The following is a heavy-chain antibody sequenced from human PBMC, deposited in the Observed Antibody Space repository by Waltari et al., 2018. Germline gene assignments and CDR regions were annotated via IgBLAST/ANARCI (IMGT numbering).Heavy chain of an antibody. CDR2: IYYSGST. V-gene: IGHV4-59*01. CDR1: GGSISSYY. D-gene: IGHD5-12*01. CDR3: ARWNSGYPTGGTTSFDY. J-gene: IGHJ4*02. Sequence: QVQLQESCPGLVKPSETLSLTCTVSGGSISSYYWSWIRPPPGKGLEWIGYIYYSGSTNYNPSLKSRVTISVDTSKNQFSLKLSSVTAADTAVYYCARWNSGYPTGGTTSFDYWGQGTLVTVSS.